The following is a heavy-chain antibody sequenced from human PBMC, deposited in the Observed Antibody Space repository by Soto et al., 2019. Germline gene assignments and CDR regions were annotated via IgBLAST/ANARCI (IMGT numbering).Heavy chain of an antibody. J-gene: IGHJ2*01. V-gene: IGHV1-8*01. CDR3: ARRMTWSLWCFDL. Sequence: QVQLLQSGAEVKKPGTSVRVSCRASGYTFKDYDINWVRRAPGQGLEWMGWMNPNSGNTVYARKFHDRITMTRSVSARTAFMELSSLTPEDTAVYYCARRMTWSLWCFDLWGSGTQVTVSS. CDR2: MNPNSGNT. D-gene: IGHD3-3*01. CDR1: GYTFKDYD.